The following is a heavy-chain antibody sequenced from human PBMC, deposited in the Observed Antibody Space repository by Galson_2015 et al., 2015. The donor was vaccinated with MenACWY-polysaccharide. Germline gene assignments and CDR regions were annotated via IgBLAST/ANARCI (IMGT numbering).Heavy chain of an antibody. CDR1: GYSFTSYW. D-gene: IGHD4-17*01. J-gene: IGHJ6*02. Sequence: QSGAEVKKPGESLRISCKGSGYSFTSYWISWVRQMPGKGLEWMGRIDPSDSYTNYSPSFQGHVTISADKSISTAYLQWSSLRASDTAMYYCARLRPPTQGDYYYGMDVWGQGTTVTVSS. CDR2: IDPSDSYT. V-gene: IGHV5-10-1*01. CDR3: ARLRPPTQGDYYYGMDV.